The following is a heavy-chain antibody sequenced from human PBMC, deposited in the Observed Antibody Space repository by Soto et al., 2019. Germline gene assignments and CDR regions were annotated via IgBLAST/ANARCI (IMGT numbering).Heavy chain of an antibody. D-gene: IGHD2-15*01. CDR2: IYYSGST. CDR1: GGSISRYY. J-gene: IGHJ5*02. V-gene: IGHV4-59*01. CDR3: ARELGYCSGGSCYLTWFDP. Sequence: SETLSLTCTVSGGSISRYYWSWSRQPPGKGLEWIGYIYYSGSTNYNPSLKSRVTISVDTSKNQFSLKLSSVTAADTAVYYCARELGYCSGGSCYLTWFDPWGQGTLVTVSS.